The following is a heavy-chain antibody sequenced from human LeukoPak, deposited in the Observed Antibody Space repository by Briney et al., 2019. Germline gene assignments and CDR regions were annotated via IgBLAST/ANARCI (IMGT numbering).Heavy chain of an antibody. CDR2: LYYSVST. CDR3: ARQAISGYDPPPFDS. CDR1: GGSISSSTYY. J-gene: IGHJ4*02. Sequence: SETLSLTCTVSGGSISSSTYYWGWIRQPPGKGLEWIGNLYYSVSTYYNPSLKSRVTISVDTSKNQFSPKLSSVTAADTAVYYCARQAISGYDPPPFDSWGQGTLVTVSS. V-gene: IGHV4-39*01. D-gene: IGHD5-12*01.